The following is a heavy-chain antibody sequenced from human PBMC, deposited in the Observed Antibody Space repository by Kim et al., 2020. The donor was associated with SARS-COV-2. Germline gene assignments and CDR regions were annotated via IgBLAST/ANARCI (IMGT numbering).Heavy chain of an antibody. J-gene: IGHJ4*02. CDR2: ISSSGSTI. CDR3: ASVPRRFVPIVGASGV. D-gene: IGHD1-26*01. V-gene: IGHV3-48*03. Sequence: GGSLRLSCAASGFTFSSYEMNWVRQAPGKGLEWVSYISSSGSTIYYADSVKGRFTISRDNAKNSLYLQMNSLRAEDTAVYYCASVPRRFVPIVGASGVWGQGTLVTVSS. CDR1: GFTFSSYE.